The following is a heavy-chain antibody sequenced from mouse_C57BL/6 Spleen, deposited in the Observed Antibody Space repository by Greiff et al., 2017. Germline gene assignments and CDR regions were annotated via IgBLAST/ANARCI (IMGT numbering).Heavy chain of an antibody. D-gene: IGHD1-1*01. V-gene: IGHV1-74*01. J-gene: IGHJ3*01. CDR1: GYTFTSYW. Sequence: QVQLQQPGADLVKPGASVTVSCKASGYTFTSYWMHWVQQRPGQGLEWIGRIHPSDSDTNYTQKFTGMATLTVDTSSSTAYMQLSSLTSEDSAVYYCAIPAPENYYGSSAWFAYWGQGTLVTVSA. CDR3: AIPAPENYYGSSAWFAY. CDR2: IHPSDSDT.